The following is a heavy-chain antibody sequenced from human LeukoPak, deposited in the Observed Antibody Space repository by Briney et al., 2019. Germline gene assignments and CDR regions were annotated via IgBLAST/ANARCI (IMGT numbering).Heavy chain of an antibody. Sequence: PSETLSLTCTVSGGSISSYYWSWIRQPPGKGLEWIGYIYYSGSTNYNPSLKSRVIISVDTSKNQFSLKLSSLTAADTAVYYCAREFWTTVTFFDYWGQGTLVTVSS. J-gene: IGHJ4*02. CDR1: GGSISSYY. CDR3: AREFWTTVTFFDY. D-gene: IGHD4-17*01. V-gene: IGHV4-59*01. CDR2: IYYSGST.